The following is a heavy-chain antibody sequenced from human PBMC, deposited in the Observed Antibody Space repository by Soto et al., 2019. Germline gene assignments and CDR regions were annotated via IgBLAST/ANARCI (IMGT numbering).Heavy chain of an antibody. CDR2: ISGSGGST. Sequence: EVQLLGSGGGLVQPGGSLRLSCAASGFTFSSYAMNWVRQAPGKGLEWVSAISGSGGSTYYADSVKGRFTISRDNSKNTLYLQMNSLRAEDTAVYYCAKDTPLSVAAPSLFDYWGQGTLVTVSS. CDR3: AKDTPLSVAAPSLFDY. D-gene: IGHD6-19*01. CDR1: GFTFSSYA. V-gene: IGHV3-23*01. J-gene: IGHJ4*02.